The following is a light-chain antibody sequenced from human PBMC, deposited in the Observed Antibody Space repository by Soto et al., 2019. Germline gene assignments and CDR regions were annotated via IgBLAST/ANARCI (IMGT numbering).Light chain of an antibody. CDR2: AAS. Sequence: EIVLTQSPATRSLSPGERATLPCRASQSVGSNFAWYQQKPGQAPRLLIYAASTRATGIPARFSGSGSGTEFALTISSLQSEDFAVYYCQQYNNWPRTFGQGTKVDIK. CDR1: QSVGSN. CDR3: QQYNNWPRT. J-gene: IGKJ1*01. V-gene: IGKV3-15*01.